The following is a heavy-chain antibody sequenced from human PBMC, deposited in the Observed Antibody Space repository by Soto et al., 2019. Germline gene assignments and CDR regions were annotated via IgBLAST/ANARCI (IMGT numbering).Heavy chain of an antibody. Sequence: ASVKVSCKASGYTFTRYAIRWVRQAPGQRLEWMGWMNAGNGNTKYSTKFQDRVTISRDTSASTAYMELSSLTSEDTAVYFCAREVRGVVFCEFWGQGTLVTVSS. D-gene: IGHD3-9*01. CDR3: AREVRGVVFCEF. V-gene: IGHV1-3*01. CDR2: MNAGNGNT. CDR1: GYTFTRYA. J-gene: IGHJ4*02.